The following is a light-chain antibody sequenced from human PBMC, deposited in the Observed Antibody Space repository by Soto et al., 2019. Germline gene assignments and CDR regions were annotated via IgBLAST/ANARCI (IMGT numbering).Light chain of an antibody. CDR1: QSISSW. J-gene: IGKJ1*01. V-gene: IGKV1-5*03. CDR2: KTS. CDR3: QYYNNYCWT. Sequence: DIQLTQSPSTLSASVGDRGTFTCRASQSISSWLAWYQQKPGKAPKFLIYKTSNLESGVPSRFSGSGSGTELTLTISSLQTDDFATYYCQYYNNYCWTFGQGTKVEIK.